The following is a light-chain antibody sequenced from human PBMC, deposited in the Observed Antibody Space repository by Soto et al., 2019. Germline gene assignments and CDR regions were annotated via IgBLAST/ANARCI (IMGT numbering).Light chain of an antibody. CDR2: GVS. J-gene: IGLJ2*01. V-gene: IGLV2-14*01. CDR1: SSDVGGYNY. CDR3: CSYTSFSTVV. Sequence: QSALTQPASVSGSPGQSITISCTGTSSDVGGYNYVSWHQHHPGKAPKLILFGVSDRPSGVSLRFSGSKSGNTASLTISGLQAEDAAEYYCCSYTSFSTVVFGGGTKLTVL.